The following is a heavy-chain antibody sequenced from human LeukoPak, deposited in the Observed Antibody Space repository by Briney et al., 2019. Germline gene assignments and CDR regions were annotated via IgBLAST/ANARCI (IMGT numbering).Heavy chain of an antibody. CDR2: IWVHGSSQ. V-gene: IGHV3-33*01. CDR3: ERDDDTSGNYSRFEY. CDR1: GFTLSNHG. Sequence: GGSLSLSCAASGFTLSNHGMHWVRHAPGKGLEWVAAIWVHGSSQYYADSVKGRFTISRDTSRSTVHLQMNSRRVEDAAVYYCERDDDTSGNYSRFEYWGQGTRVTVAS. D-gene: IGHD3-22*01. J-gene: IGHJ4*02.